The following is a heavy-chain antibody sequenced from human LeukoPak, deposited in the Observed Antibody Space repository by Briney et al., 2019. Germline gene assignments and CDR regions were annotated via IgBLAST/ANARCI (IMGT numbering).Heavy chain of an antibody. CDR1: GYSFTNYW. CDR3: ATGYGSGRGAFAI. V-gene: IGHV5-51*01. J-gene: IGHJ3*02. D-gene: IGHD6-19*01. Sequence: GESLKISCKGSGYSFTNYWLGWVRQMPGKGLEWMGIFYPGDSNTRYNPSFQGQVTFSADKSISTAYLQWSSLQASDTAMYYCATGYGSGRGAFAIWGQGTMVTVSS. CDR2: FYPGDSNT.